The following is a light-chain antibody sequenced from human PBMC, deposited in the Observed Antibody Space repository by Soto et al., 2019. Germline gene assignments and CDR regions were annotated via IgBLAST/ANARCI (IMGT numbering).Light chain of an antibody. CDR3: QQRSNWPWT. CDR2: DAS. V-gene: IGKV3-11*01. Sequence: EIVLTQSPGTLSLSPGERATLSCRASQSVSSYLAWYQQKPGQAPRLLIYDASNRATGIPARFSGSGSGTDFTLTISSLEPEDSAVYYCQQRSNWPWTFGQGTKVDIK. J-gene: IGKJ1*01. CDR1: QSVSSY.